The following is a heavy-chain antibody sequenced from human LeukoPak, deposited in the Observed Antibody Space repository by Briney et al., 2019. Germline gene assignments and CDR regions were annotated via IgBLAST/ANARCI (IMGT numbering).Heavy chain of an antibody. J-gene: IGHJ4*02. Sequence: VASVKVSCKASGYTFTSYYMHWVRQAPGQGLEWMGIINPSGGSTSYAQKFQGRVTMTRDTSTSTVYMELSSLRSEDTVVYYCAKDSRIMITFADYWGQGTLVTVSS. V-gene: IGHV1-46*01. CDR3: AKDSRIMITFADY. CDR1: GYTFTSYY. CDR2: INPSGGST. D-gene: IGHD3-16*01.